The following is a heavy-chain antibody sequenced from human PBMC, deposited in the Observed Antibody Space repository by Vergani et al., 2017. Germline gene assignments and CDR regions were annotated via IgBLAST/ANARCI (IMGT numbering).Heavy chain of an antibody. CDR3: ARGYYSILTGYGY. Sequence: QVQVVQSGAEVKKSGASVKVSCKTSGYTFSNYYMHWVRQAPGQGLEWMGIINPSGGHTNYAQKFQGRVTMTRDTSTSTVYMELSSLRSEDTAIYYCARGYYSILTGYGYWGQGTLVTVSA. V-gene: IGHV1-46*03. D-gene: IGHD3-9*01. J-gene: IGHJ4*02. CDR1: GYTFSNYY. CDR2: INPSGGHT.